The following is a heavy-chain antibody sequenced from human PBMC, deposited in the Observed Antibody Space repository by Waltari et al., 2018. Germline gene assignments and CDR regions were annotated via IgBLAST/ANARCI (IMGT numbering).Heavy chain of an antibody. Sequence: HVQLEQSGAEGKKPGSSVKVSCKASGGPFRPYTVTWVRQAPGQGLEWMGSIIPFLGISKYAQSLQARLTITVDQSTNTGYMELNNLRPEDTGVYYCARSGEMKGTVDYWGQGTLVTVSS. V-gene: IGHV1-69*02. J-gene: IGHJ4*02. CDR2: IIPFLGIS. CDR1: GGPFRPYT. D-gene: IGHD1-1*01. CDR3: ARSGEMKGTVDY.